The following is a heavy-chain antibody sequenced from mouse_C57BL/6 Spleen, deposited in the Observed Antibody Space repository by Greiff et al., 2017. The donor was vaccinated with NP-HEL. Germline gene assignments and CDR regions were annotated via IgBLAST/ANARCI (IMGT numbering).Heavy chain of an antibody. CDR1: GFTFSSYA. Sequence: EVKLMESGEGLVKPGGSLKLSCAASGFTFSSYAMSWVRQTPEKRLEWVAYISSGGDYIYYADTVKGRFTISRDNARNTLYLQMSSLKSEDTAMDYCTRDGYYPYAMDYWGQGTSVTVSS. J-gene: IGHJ4*01. V-gene: IGHV5-9-1*02. D-gene: IGHD2-3*01. CDR2: ISSGGDYI. CDR3: TRDGYYPYAMDY.